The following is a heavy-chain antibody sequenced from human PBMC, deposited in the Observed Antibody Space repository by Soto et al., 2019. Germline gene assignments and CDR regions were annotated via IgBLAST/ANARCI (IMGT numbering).Heavy chain of an antibody. J-gene: IGHJ6*03. CDR3: ANIAVAGTFYYYMDV. D-gene: IGHD6-19*01. V-gene: IGHV4-39*01. CDR1: GGSISSSSYY. Sequence: PSETLSLTCTVSGGSISSSSYYWGWIRQPPGKGLEWIGSIYYSGSTYYNPSLKSRVTISVDTSKNQFSLKLSSVTAADTAVYYCANIAVAGTFYYYMDVWGKGTTVTVSS. CDR2: IYYSGST.